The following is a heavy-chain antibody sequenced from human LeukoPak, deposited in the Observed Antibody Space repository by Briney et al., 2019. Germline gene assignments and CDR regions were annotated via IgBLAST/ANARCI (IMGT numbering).Heavy chain of an antibody. CDR3: ARDTGDYVIDY. CDR2: IIPIFGTA. J-gene: IGHJ4*02. Sequence: EASVKVSCKASGGTFSSYAISWVRQAPGQGLEWMGGIIPIFGTANYAQKFQGRVTITADESTSTDYMELSSLRSEDTAVYYCARDTGDYVIDYWGQGTLVTVSS. CDR1: GGTFSSYA. D-gene: IGHD4-17*01. V-gene: IGHV1-69*13.